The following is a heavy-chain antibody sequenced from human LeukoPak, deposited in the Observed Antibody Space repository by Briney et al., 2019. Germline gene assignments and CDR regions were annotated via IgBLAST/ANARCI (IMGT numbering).Heavy chain of an antibody. V-gene: IGHV4-61*01. J-gene: IGHJ4*02. Sequence: SETLSLTCAVSGYSISSGYYWTWIRQPPGKGLEWIGYMYFGGRTNYNPSLKSRATISIDTSKKQFSLKLQSVTAADTAVYYCARIPGDRPDDWGQGTLVTVS. D-gene: IGHD7-27*01. CDR1: GYSISSGYY. CDR3: ARIPGDRPDD. CDR2: MYFGGRT.